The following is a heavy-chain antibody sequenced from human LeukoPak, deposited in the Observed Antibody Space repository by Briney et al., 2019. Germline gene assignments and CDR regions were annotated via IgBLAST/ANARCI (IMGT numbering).Heavy chain of an antibody. CDR2: ISYDGSNK. CDR1: GFTFSSYG. Sequence: PGGSLRLSCAASGFTFSSYGMHWVRQAPGKGLEWVAVISYDGSNKYYVDSVKGRFTISRDNSKNSLYLQMNSLRAEDTAMYYCARKNGLDYWGQGTLVTVSS. V-gene: IGHV3-30*03. J-gene: IGHJ4*02. CDR3: ARKNGLDY.